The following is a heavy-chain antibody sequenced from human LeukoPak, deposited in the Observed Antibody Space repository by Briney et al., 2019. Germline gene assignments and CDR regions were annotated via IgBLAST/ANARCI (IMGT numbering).Heavy chain of an antibody. CDR3: ARSPGYYLLDY. Sequence: PSETLSLTCSVSGGSITTADNYWGWVRQSPGKGLEWIGSMFYDGTTFHSPSLKSRVTISVDTSKNQFSLRLNSVTAADTAVYYCARSPGYYLLDYWGQGTLVAVSS. J-gene: IGHJ4*02. CDR2: MFYDGTT. D-gene: IGHD5-12*01. V-gene: IGHV4-39*07. CDR1: GGSITTADNY.